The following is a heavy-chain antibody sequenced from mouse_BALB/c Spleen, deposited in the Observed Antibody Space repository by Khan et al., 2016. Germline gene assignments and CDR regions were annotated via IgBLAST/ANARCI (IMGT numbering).Heavy chain of an antibody. CDR3: ARVWGDY. D-gene: IGHD1-1*02. V-gene: IGHV2-6-7*01. Sequence: QVQLKQSGPGLVAPSQSLSLTCTVSGFSLTGYGVNWVRQPPGKGLEWLGMIWGDGSTDYNSALKSRLNINKDNSKSQVFLKMNSLQTDDTARYYGARVWGDYWGQGTSVTVSS. CDR1: GFSLTGYG. CDR2: IWGDGST. J-gene: IGHJ4*01.